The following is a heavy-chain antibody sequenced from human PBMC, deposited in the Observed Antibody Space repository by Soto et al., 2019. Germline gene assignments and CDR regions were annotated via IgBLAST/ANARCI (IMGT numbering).Heavy chain of an antibody. CDR3: ALDYYGSGSYPNDAFDI. J-gene: IGHJ3*02. CDR1: GFTFSSSA. D-gene: IGHD3-10*01. V-gene: IGHV3-23*01. Sequence: EVQLLESGGGLVQPGGSLRLSCAASGFTFSSSAMSWVRQAPGKRLEWVSAISGRGGSPYYADSVKGRFTISRDNYKKTLYRQMNSLRADDTAVYYCALDYYGSGSYPNDAFDIWGQGTMVTVSS. CDR2: ISGRGGSP.